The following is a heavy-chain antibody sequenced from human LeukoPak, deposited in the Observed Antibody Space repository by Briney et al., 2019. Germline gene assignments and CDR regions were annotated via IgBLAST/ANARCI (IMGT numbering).Heavy chain of an antibody. CDR2: ISSSSSYI. V-gene: IGHV3-21*01. D-gene: IGHD3-16*01. Sequence: GGSLRLSCAASGFTFSSYSMNWVRQAPGKWLEWVSSISSSSSYIYYVDSVKGRFTISRDNAKNSLYLQMNSLRAEDTAVYYCARGDGMITFGGVISIYWGQGTLVTVSS. CDR1: GFTFSSYS. CDR3: ARGDGMITFGGVISIY. J-gene: IGHJ4*02.